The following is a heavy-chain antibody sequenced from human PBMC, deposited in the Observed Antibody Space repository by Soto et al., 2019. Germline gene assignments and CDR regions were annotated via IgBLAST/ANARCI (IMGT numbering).Heavy chain of an antibody. CDR3: TTFSIVGATVWTFDY. CDR2: IKSKTDGGTT. CDR1: GFTFSNAW. Sequence: EVQLVESGGGLVKPGGSLRLSCAASGFTFSNAWMSWVRQAPGKGLEWVGRIKSKTDGGTTDYAAPVKGRFTISRDDSKYTLYLQMNSLKTEDTAVYYCTTFSIVGATVWTFDYWGQGTLVTVSS. D-gene: IGHD1-26*01. V-gene: IGHV3-15*01. J-gene: IGHJ4*02.